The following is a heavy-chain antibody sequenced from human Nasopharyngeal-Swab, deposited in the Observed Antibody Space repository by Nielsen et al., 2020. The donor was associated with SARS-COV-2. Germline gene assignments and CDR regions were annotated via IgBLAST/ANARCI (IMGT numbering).Heavy chain of an antibody. CDR2: IKSKTDGGTT. D-gene: IGHD2-2*01. J-gene: IGHJ4*02. V-gene: IGHV3-15*01. CDR3: TTSLHCSSTSCYGY. CDR1: GFTFSNAW. Sequence: GESLKISCAASGFTFSNAWMSWVRQAPGKGLEWVGRIKSKTDGGTTDYAAPVKGRFTISRDDSKNTLYLQMNSLKTEDTAVYYCTTSLHCSSTSCYGYWGQGTLVTVSS.